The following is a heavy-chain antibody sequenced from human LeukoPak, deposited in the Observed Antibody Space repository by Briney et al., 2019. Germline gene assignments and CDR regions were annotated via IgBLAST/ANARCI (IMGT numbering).Heavy chain of an antibody. V-gene: IGHV5-51*01. D-gene: IGHD3-10*02. J-gene: IGHJ5*02. CDR2: IYPGDSRT. CDR1: GYSFSDYW. CDR3: ACRMFASNWFQP. Sequence: GESLEISCKGSGYSFSDYWIGWVRQMPGKGLEWMAVIYPGDSRTRYNPSFQGQVTISVDKSINTACLKWSSLKASDTALYYCACRMFASNWFQPWGQGTLVTVSS.